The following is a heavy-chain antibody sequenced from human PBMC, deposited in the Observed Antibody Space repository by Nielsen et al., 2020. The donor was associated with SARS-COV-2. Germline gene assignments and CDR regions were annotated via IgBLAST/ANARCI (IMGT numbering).Heavy chain of an antibody. CDR2: ISGGGGKT. V-gene: IGHV3-23*01. J-gene: IGHJ3*02. D-gene: IGHD2-15*01. CDR3: ASRYCSGGSCYPDAFDI. Sequence: GESLKISCAASGFTFSSYAMSWVRQAPGKGLEWVSTISGGGGKTSYAESVKGRFTISRDNARNSMYLQMNSLRAEDTAVYYCASRYCSGGSCYPDAFDIWGQGTMVTVSS. CDR1: GFTFSSYA.